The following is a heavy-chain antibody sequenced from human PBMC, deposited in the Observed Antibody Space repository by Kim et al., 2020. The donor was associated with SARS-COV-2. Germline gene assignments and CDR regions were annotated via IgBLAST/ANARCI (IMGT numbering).Heavy chain of an antibody. V-gene: IGHV4-39*01. CDR2: IYYSGST. D-gene: IGHD6-19*01. J-gene: IGHJ4*02. Sequence: SETLSLTCTVSGGSISSSSYYWGWIRQPPGKGLEWIGSIYYSGSTYYNPSLKSRVTISVDTSKNQFSLKLNSVTAADTALYYCARPRVSVLYYYFDYWGQGTLVTVSS. CDR3: ARPRVSVLYYYFDY. CDR1: GGSISSSSYY.